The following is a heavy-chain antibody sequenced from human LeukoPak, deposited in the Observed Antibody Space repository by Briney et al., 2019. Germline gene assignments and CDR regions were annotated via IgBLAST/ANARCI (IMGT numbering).Heavy chain of an antibody. V-gene: IGHV3-21*01. CDR2: ISSSSSYI. CDR1: GFTFSSYS. J-gene: IGHJ4*02. Sequence: KPGGSLRLSCAASGFTFSSYSMNWVRQAPGKGLEWVSSISSSSSYIYYADSVKGRFTISRDNAKNSLYLQMNSLRAEDTAVYYCARANYDSSGYYIHLDYWGQGTLVTVSS. D-gene: IGHD3-22*01. CDR3: ARANYDSSGYYIHLDY.